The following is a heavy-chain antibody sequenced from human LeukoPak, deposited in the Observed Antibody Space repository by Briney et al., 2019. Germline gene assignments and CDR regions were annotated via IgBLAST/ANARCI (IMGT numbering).Heavy chain of an antibody. V-gene: IGHV1-8*01. Sequence: ASVKVSCKASGYAFTTYDINWVRQATGQGLEWMGWMNPNSGNTGYAQKFQGRVTVTRNTSISTAYMELSSLRSEDTAVYYCARGRGGGRRENWFDPWGQGTLVTVSS. CDR1: GYAFTTYD. D-gene: IGHD3-16*01. J-gene: IGHJ5*02. CDR3: ARGRGGGRRENWFDP. CDR2: MNPNSGNT.